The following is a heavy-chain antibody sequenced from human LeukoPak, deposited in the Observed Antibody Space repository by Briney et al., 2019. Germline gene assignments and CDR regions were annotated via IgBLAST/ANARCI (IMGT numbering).Heavy chain of an antibody. Sequence: KPSETLSLTCSVSDGSVSSYYWSWIRQPPGKGLEWIGYIYYSGSTNHDPSLNSRVTFSVDTAKNQFSLRLTSVTAADTAVYYCARAIVGRCTSRGCNHYFDSWGQGPLVTVSS. CDR1: DGSVSSYY. CDR3: ARAIVGRCTSRGCNHYFDS. V-gene: IGHV4-59*02. J-gene: IGHJ4*02. D-gene: IGHD1-26*01. CDR2: IYYSGST.